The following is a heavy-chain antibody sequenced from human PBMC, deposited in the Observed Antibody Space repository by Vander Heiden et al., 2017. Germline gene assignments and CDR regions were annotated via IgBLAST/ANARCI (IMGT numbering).Heavy chain of an antibody. CDR3: TTDTVVVAATPWWFDP. D-gene: IGHD2-15*01. CDR1: GFTFSNAG. Sequence: EVQLVESGGGLVKPGGSLRLSCAASGFTFSNAGMNWVRQAPGKGLEWVGRIKSKTDGGTTDYAAPVKGRFTISRDDSKNTLYLQMNSLKTEDTAVYYCTTDTVVVAATPWWFDPWGQGTLVTVSS. J-gene: IGHJ5*02. CDR2: IKSKTDGGTT. V-gene: IGHV3-15*07.